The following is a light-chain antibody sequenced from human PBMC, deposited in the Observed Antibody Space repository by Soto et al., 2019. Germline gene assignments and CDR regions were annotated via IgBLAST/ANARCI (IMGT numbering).Light chain of an antibody. CDR3: SSYTSSSTLV. CDR2: EVS. J-gene: IGLJ1*01. Sequence: QSALTQPASVSGSPGQSITISCTGTGSDVGGYNYVSWYQQHPGKAPKLMIYEVSNRPSGVSNRFSGSKSGNTASLTISGLQAEDEADYYCSSYTSSSTLVFGTGTKLTLL. V-gene: IGLV2-14*01. CDR1: GSDVGGYNY.